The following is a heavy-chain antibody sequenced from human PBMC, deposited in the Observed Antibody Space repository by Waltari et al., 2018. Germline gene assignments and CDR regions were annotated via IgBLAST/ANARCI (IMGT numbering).Heavy chain of an antibody. CDR1: GYTFISYD. CDR3: ARDRVPAAHGAAHYYYYGMDV. CDR2: MNPNSGNT. Sequence: QVQLVQSGAEVKKPGASVKVSCKASGYTFISYDINWVRLAAVQGLAGMGWMNPNSGNTGYAQKFQGRVTMTRNTSISTAYMELSSLRSEDTAVYYCARDRVPAAHGAAHYYYYGMDVWGQGTTVTVSS. D-gene: IGHD2-2*01. V-gene: IGHV1-8*01. J-gene: IGHJ6*02.